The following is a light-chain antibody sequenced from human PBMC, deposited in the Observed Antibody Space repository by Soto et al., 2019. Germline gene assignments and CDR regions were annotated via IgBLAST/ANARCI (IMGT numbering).Light chain of an antibody. J-gene: IGLJ3*02. V-gene: IGLV1-47*02. CDR3: ATWDDRLSGRV. CDR2: SDN. Sequence: QSVLTQPRSASGTPGQRVTISCSGSSSNIGSNYVYWYQQLPGMAPKLLIYSDNRRPSGVPDRLSGSKSGTSASLAISGLRSEDEADYYCATWDDRLSGRVFGGGTKLTVL. CDR1: SSNIGSNY.